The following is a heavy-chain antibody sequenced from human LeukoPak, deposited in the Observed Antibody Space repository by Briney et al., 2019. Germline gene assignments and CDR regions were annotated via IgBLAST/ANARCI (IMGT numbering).Heavy chain of an antibody. CDR3: VDTGDVDY. CDR1: GGSISSSSYY. Sequence: PSETLSLTCTVSGGSISSSSYYWGWIRQPPGKGLEWIGSIYYSGSTYYNPSLKSRVTISVDTSKNQFSLKLSSVTAADTAVYYCVDTGDVDYWGQGTLVTVSS. J-gene: IGHJ4*02. V-gene: IGHV4-39*01. CDR2: IYYSGST. D-gene: IGHD3-10*01.